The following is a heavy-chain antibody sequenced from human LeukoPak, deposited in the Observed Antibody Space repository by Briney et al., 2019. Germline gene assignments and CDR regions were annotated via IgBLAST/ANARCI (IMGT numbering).Heavy chain of an antibody. CDR3: ASRIATAGSVDY. Sequence: GGSLRLSCAASGFTLSSYAMSWVRQAPGKGLAWASAISGSGGSTYYADSVKGRFTISRDNSKNTLHLQMNTLRAEDTAVYYCASRIATAGSVDYWGQGTLVTVSS. CDR1: GFTLSSYA. D-gene: IGHD6-13*01. V-gene: IGHV3-23*01. J-gene: IGHJ4*02. CDR2: ISGSGGST.